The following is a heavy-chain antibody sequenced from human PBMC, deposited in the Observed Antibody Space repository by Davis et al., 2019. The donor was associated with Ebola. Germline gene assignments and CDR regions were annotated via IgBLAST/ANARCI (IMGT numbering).Heavy chain of an antibody. CDR2: TYYSSKWYN. CDR3: VRGWFRSGMDV. D-gene: IGHD3-10*01. V-gene: IGHV6-1*01. Sequence: PSETLSLTCAISGDTVSGGSGAWNWIRQSPSIGLEWLARTYYSSKWYNDYAASVESRITVNPDTSKNQFSLLLSSVTPEDTAIYYCVRGWFRSGMDVWGQGTTVTVSS. J-gene: IGHJ6*02. CDR1: GDTVSGGSGA.